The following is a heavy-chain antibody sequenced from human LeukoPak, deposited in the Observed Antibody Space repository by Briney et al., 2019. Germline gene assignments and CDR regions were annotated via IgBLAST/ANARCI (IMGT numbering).Heavy chain of an antibody. CDR2: INHSRST. Sequence: SETLSLTCAVYGGSFSGYYWSWIRQPPGKGLEWIGEINHSRSTNYNPSLKSRVTISVDTSKNQFSLKLSSVTAADTAVYYCARSRLGWLHQPIDYWGQGTLVTVSS. CDR1: GGSFSGYY. CDR3: ARSRLGWLHQPIDY. J-gene: IGHJ4*02. V-gene: IGHV4-34*01. D-gene: IGHD5-24*01.